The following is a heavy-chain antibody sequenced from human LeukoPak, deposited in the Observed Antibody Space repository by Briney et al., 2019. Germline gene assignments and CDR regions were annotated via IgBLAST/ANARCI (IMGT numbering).Heavy chain of an antibody. CDR2: LFHSGST. Sequence: SETLSLTCAVSVFTLTSGYSWGWIRQPPGKGLEWIGSLFHSGSTYYTPSLKSRVTVSVDTSKNQSSRRLSSVTAADTAVYYCARQGAVLQSFDWFPISGYLDYWGQGTLVTVSS. J-gene: IGHJ4*02. CDR1: VFTLTSGYS. V-gene: IGHV4-38-2*01. CDR3: ARQGAVLQSFDWFPISGYLDY. D-gene: IGHD3-9*01.